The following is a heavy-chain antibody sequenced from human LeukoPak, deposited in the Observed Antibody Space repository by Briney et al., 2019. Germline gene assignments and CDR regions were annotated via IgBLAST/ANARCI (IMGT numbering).Heavy chain of an antibody. CDR3: ARVTSTLAETATRGPLDY. Sequence: ASVKVSCKASGYTFTSYYMHWVRQAPGQGLEWMGIINPSGGSTSYAQKFQGRVTMTRDTSTSTVYMELSSLRSEDTAVYYSARVTSTLAETATRGPLDYWGQGTLVTVSS. CDR2: INPSGGST. J-gene: IGHJ4*02. CDR1: GYTFTSYY. D-gene: IGHD2-15*01. V-gene: IGHV1-46*01.